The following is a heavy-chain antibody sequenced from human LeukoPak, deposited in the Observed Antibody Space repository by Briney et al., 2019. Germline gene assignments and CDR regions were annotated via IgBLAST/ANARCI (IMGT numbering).Heavy chain of an antibody. CDR3: VLAVAGPKDFDY. V-gene: IGHV3-66*01. D-gene: IGHD6-19*01. CDR1: GFTVSSNY. Sequence: PGGSLRLSCAASGFTVSSNYMNWVRQAPGKGLEWVSVIYSGGSTYYADSVKGRFTISRDNSKNTLYLQMNSLRAEDTAVYYCVLAVAGPKDFDYWGQGTLVTVSS. CDR2: IYSGGST. J-gene: IGHJ4*02.